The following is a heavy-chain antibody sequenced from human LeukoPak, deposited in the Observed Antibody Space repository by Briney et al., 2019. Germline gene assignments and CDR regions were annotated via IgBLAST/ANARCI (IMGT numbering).Heavy chain of an antibody. CDR3: AGGGRQYGSGSSFDY. CDR1: GGSFSGYY. Sequence: SATLSLTCAVYGGSFSGYYWSWIRQPPGKGLEWIGSIYHSGNTYYNPSLKSRVTISVDTSKNQFSLKLSSVTAADTAVYYCAGGGRQYGSGSSFDYWGQGTLVTVSS. CDR2: IYHSGNT. V-gene: IGHV4-34*01. J-gene: IGHJ4*02. D-gene: IGHD3-10*01.